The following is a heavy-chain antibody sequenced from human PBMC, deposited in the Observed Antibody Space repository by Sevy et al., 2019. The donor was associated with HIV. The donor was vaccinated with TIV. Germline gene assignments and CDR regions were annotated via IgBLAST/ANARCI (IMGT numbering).Heavy chain of an antibody. D-gene: IGHD6-13*01. J-gene: IGHJ4*02. CDR1: GYTFTSYG. CDR2: ISAYNDNT. V-gene: IGHV1-18*01. Sequence: ASVKVSCKTFGYTFTSYGISWVRQAPGQGLEWMAWISAYNDNTNYAQKGQGRVSMTTDRSTCTVYMELRGLRSDDTAVYYCARAGYSSSWSSGFDYWGQGTLVTVSS. CDR3: ARAGYSSSWSSGFDY.